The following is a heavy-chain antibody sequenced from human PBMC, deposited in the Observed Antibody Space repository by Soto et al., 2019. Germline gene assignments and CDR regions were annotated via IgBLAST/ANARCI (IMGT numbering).Heavy chain of an antibody. CDR3: ARDVGLSYYDSSGYYNWFDP. J-gene: IGHJ5*02. CDR1: GCTFTDYY. Sequence: ASVKVSCKASGCTFTDYYIHWVRQAPGQGLEWMGWISPNSGGTNYAQKFQGRVTLTRDTSISTAYMELSRLRSDDTAVYYCARDVGLSYYDSSGYYNWFDPWGQGTLVTVSS. CDR2: ISPNSGGT. D-gene: IGHD3-22*01. V-gene: IGHV1-2*02.